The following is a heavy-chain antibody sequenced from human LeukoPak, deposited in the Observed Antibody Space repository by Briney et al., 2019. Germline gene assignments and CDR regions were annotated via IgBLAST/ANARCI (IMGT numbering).Heavy chain of an antibody. Sequence: PGGSLRLSCAASGLAFSSYAFHWVRQAPGKGLEWVAIISYDGTDKYYGGSVKGRFTISRDNSNNTLYLQMNSLRAEDTAVYYCARVPRNASSWEVDYWGQGTLVTVSS. CDR2: ISYDGTDK. V-gene: IGHV3-30*04. CDR1: GLAFSSYA. CDR3: ARVPRNASSWEVDY. J-gene: IGHJ4*02. D-gene: IGHD6-13*01.